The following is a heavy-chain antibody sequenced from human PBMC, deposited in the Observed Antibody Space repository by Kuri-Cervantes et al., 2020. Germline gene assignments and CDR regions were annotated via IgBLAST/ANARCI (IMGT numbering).Heavy chain of an antibody. Sequence: GSLRLSCSVSGYSIGSAYYGAWIRQTPGKGLEWIGSIRHTGTTNYNPSLKSRVIMSLDTSKNQFSLSLNSVTAADTAVYYCARLPFNAFDIWGQGTMVTVSS. J-gene: IGHJ3*02. V-gene: IGHV4-38-2*02. CDR1: GYSIGSAYY. CDR3: ARLPFNAFDI. CDR2: IRHTGTT.